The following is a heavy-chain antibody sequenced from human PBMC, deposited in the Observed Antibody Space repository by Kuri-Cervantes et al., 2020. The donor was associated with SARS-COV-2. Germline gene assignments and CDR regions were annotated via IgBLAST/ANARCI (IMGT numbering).Heavy chain of an antibody. CDR1: GFTVSSNY. CDR3: ARRIAMVRVAWVYFDY. J-gene: IGHJ4*02. V-gene: IGHV3-53*01. CDR2: IYSGGST. Sequence: GESLKISCAASGFTVSSNYMGWVRQAPGKGLEWVSVIYSGGSTYYADSVKGRFTISRDNSKNTLYLQMNSLRAEDTAVYYCARRIAMVRVAWVYFDYWGQGTLVTVSS. D-gene: IGHD3-10*01.